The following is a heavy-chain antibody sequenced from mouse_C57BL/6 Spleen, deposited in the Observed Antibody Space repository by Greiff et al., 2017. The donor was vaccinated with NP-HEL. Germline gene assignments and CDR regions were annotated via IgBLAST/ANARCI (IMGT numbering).Heavy chain of an antibody. V-gene: IGHV5-12*01. J-gene: IGHJ3*01. Sequence: EVQLVESGGGLVQPGGSLKLSCAASGFTFSDYYMYWVRQTPEKRLEWVAYISNGGGSTYYPDTVKGRFTIARDNAKNTLYLQMSRLKSEDTAMYYCARRGWDWFAYWGQGTLVTVSA. CDR2: ISNGGGST. D-gene: IGHD3-3*01. CDR1: GFTFSDYY. CDR3: ARRGWDWFAY.